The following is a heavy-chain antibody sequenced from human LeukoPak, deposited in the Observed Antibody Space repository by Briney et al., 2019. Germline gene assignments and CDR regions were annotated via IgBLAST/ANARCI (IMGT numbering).Heavy chain of an antibody. CDR1: GFTFTTYA. Sequence: GGSLRLSCAASGFTFTTYAMSWVRQAPGKGLEWVSAISGSGGSTYYAGSVKGRFTISRDNSKNTLYLQMSSLTAEDAAVYYCVKDMSGRYAFDYWGQGTLVTVSS. CDR3: VKDMSGRYAFDY. CDR2: ISGSGGST. D-gene: IGHD3-16*01. V-gene: IGHV3-23*01. J-gene: IGHJ4*02.